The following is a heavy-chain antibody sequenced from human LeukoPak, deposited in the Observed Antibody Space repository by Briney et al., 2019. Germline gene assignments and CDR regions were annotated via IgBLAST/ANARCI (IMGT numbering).Heavy chain of an antibody. Sequence: GGSLRLSCAASGFTFSSYGMHWVRQAPGKGLEWVAVISYDGSNKYYADSVKGRFTISRDNSKNTLYLQMNSLRAEDTAVYYCAKDGPAAAHTIDYWGQGTLVTVSS. V-gene: IGHV3-30*18. D-gene: IGHD2-2*01. CDR2: ISYDGSNK. CDR1: GFTFSSYG. J-gene: IGHJ4*02. CDR3: AKDGPAAAHTIDY.